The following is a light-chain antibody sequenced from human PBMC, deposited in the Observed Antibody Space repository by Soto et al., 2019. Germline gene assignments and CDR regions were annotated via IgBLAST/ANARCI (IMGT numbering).Light chain of an antibody. Sequence: QSVLTQPPSVSGAPGQRVTISCTGSSSHFGANFDVHWYQYVPRTAPRLLIYGDNNQPSGVPVRFSGSKSGTSASLAITGLQAADEAEYFCQSYDSRPIFGGGTKLTVL. CDR3: QSYDSRPI. CDR1: SSHFGANFD. CDR2: GDN. V-gene: IGLV1-40*01. J-gene: IGLJ2*01.